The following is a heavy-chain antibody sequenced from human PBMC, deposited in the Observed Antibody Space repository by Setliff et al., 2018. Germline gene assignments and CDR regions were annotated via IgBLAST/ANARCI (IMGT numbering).Heavy chain of an antibody. J-gene: IGHJ4*02. D-gene: IGHD4-17*01. CDR2: ISSSSTYI. CDR1: GFTFSTYS. CDR3: AKDRVPDGYWDFDY. V-gene: IGHV3-21*04. Sequence: GGSLRLSCVASGFTFSTYSMNWVRQAPGKGLEWVSSISSSSTYIFYADSVKGRFTISRDNAKNSLYLQMNSLRPEDTAVYYCAKDRVPDGYWDFDYWGQGILVTVSS.